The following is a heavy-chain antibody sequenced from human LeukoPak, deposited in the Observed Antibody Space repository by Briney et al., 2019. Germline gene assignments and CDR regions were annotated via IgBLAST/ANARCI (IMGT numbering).Heavy chain of an antibody. V-gene: IGHV3-53*01. D-gene: IGHD1-14*01. CDR1: GFTVITND. Sequence: PGGSLRLSCAAPGFTVITNDMTWVRQAPGKGLEWVSALYSDGNTKYADSVQGRFTISRDNSKNTLYLEMNSLSPDDTAVYYCARGVEPLAANTLAYWGQGTLVTVSS. J-gene: IGHJ4*02. CDR3: ARGVEPLAANTLAY. CDR2: LYSDGNT.